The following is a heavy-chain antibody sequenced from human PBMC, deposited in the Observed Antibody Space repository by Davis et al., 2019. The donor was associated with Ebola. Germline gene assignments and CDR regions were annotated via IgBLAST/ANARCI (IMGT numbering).Heavy chain of an antibody. CDR1: GGSFSGYY. D-gene: IGHD5-12*01. J-gene: IGHJ4*02. CDR3: ARGRARVDY. V-gene: IGHV4-34*01. Sequence: MPSETLSLTCAVYGGSFSGYYWSWIRQPPGKWLEWIGEINHSGSTNYNPSLKSRVTISVDTSKNQFSLKLSSVTAADTAVYYCARGRARVDYWGQGTLVTVSS. CDR2: INHSGST.